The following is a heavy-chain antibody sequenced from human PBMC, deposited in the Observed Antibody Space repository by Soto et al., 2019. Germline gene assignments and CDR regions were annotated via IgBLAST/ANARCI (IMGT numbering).Heavy chain of an antibody. V-gene: IGHV4-39*01. CDR2: IYYSGST. CDR3: ATSYGDYEVPFDY. Sequence: PSETLSLTCTVSGGSISSSSYYWGWIRQPPGKGLEWIGSIYYSGSTYYNPSLKSRVTISVDTSKNQFSLKLSSVTAADTAVYYCATSYGDYEVPFDYWGQGTLVIVSS. D-gene: IGHD4-17*01. J-gene: IGHJ4*02. CDR1: GGSISSSSYY.